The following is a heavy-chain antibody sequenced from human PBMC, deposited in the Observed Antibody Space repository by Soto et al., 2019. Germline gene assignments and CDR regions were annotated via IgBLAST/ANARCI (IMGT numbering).Heavy chain of an antibody. D-gene: IGHD1-26*01. CDR2: ISYDGSNK. Sequence: ESGGGVVQPGRSLRLSCAASGFTFSSYGMHWVRQAPGKGLEWVAVISYDGSNKYYADSVKGRFTISRDNSKNTLYLQMNSLRAEDTAVYYCAKGVGLGATPFDYWGQGTLVTVSS. CDR3: AKGVGLGATPFDY. J-gene: IGHJ4*02. V-gene: IGHV3-30*18. CDR1: GFTFSSYG.